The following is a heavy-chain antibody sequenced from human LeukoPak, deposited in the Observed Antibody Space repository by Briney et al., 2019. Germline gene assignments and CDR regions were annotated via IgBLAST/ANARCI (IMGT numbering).Heavy chain of an antibody. J-gene: IGHJ6*03. D-gene: IGHD3-16*01. V-gene: IGHV3-53*01. CDR1: GFTVSRNY. Sequence: GGSLRLSCAASGFTVSRNYMSWVRQAPGKGLEWVSVIYSGGSTYYTDSVKGRFTISRDNSRNTLYLQMNSLRAEDTAVYYCARVSDYVWGSSPYYYYYMDVWGKGTTVTVSS. CDR3: ARVSDYVWGSSPYYYYYMDV. CDR2: IYSGGST.